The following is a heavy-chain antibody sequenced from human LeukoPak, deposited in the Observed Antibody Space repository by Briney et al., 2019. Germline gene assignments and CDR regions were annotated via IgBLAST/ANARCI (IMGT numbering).Heavy chain of an antibody. CDR2: ISDNGGST. Sequence: GGTLRLSCAASGFIFSSSGMSWVRQAPGKGLEWVSTISDNGGSTYYPDSVKGRFTISRDNSKNTLYLQMNSLRAEDTAVYYCAKGAYYDLWGQGTLVTVSS. CDR1: GFIFSSSG. CDR3: AKGAYYDL. D-gene: IGHD3-22*01. J-gene: IGHJ4*02. V-gene: IGHV3-23*01.